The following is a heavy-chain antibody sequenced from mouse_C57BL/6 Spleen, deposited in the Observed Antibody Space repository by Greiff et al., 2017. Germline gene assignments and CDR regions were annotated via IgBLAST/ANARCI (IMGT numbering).Heavy chain of an antibody. CDR2: IDPSDSET. Sequence: QVQLQQPGAELVRPGSSVKLSCKASGYTFTSYWMHWVKQRPIQGLEWIGNIDPSDSETHYNQKFKDKATLTVDKSSSTAYMQLSSLTSEDSAVYDCAREGSNYERGAMDYWGQGTSVTVSS. V-gene: IGHV1-52*01. J-gene: IGHJ4*01. CDR1: GYTFTSYW. D-gene: IGHD2-5*01. CDR3: AREGSNYERGAMDY.